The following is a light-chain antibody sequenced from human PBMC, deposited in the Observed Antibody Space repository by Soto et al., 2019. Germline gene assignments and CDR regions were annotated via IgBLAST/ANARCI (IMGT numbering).Light chain of an antibody. CDR1: QSVSSY. V-gene: IGKV3-11*01. CDR2: DAS. J-gene: IGKJ1*01. CDR3: QQRSNWLWT. Sequence: EIVLTQSPATLSLSPGERATLSCRASQSVSSYLAWYQQKPGQAPRLLIYDASNRATGIPARFSGSGSGTDFTLTISSLEPEDFAVYSCQQRSNWLWTFGQGTKV.